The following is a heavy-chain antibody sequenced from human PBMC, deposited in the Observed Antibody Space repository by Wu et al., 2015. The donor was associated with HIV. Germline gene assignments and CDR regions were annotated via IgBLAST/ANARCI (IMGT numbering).Heavy chain of an antibody. CDR2: IIPIFGTA. CDR1: GGTFSSYA. CDR3: ARTGVNQLPIYAGVAYAFDI. D-gene: IGHD2-2*01. V-gene: IGHV1-69*12. Sequence: QVQLVQSGAEVKKPGSSVKVSCKASGGTFSSYAISWVRQAPGQGLEWMGGIIPIFGTANYAQKFQGRVTITADESTSTAYVELSSLRSEDTAVYYCARTGVNQLPIYAGVAYAFDIWGQGTMVTVSS. J-gene: IGHJ3*02.